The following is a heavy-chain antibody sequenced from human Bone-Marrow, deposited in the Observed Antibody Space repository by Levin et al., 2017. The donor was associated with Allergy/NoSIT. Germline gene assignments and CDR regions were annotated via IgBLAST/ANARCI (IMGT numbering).Heavy chain of an antibody. CDR2: ITPMFGTA. D-gene: IGHD5-24*01. CDR1: GGTFSSDA. J-gene: IGHJ5*02. Sequence: KISCKVFGGTFSSDALSWVRQAPGQGLEWMGGITPMFGTADYAQKFQGRVTITADASTTTAYLELSSLRSEDTAVYYCTRRHDYNYGGNAFDPWGQGTLVTVSS. CDR3: TRRHDYNYGGNAFDP. V-gene: IGHV1-69*01.